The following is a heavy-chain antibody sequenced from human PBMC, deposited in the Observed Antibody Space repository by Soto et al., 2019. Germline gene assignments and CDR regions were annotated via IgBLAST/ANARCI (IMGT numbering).Heavy chain of an antibody. CDR3: ARGIQYRHSGYDKNWFDP. CDR2: MNPNSGNT. Sequence: GASVKVSCKASGYTFTSYYINWVRQATGQGLEWMGWMNPNSGNTGYAQKFQGRVTMTRNTSISTAYMELSSLRSEDTAVYYCARGIQYRHSGYDKNWFDPWGQGTLVTVSS. J-gene: IGHJ5*02. CDR1: GYTFTSYY. V-gene: IGHV1-8*01. D-gene: IGHD5-12*01.